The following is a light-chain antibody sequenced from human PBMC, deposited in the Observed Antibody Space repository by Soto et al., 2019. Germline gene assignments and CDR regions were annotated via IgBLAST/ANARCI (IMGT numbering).Light chain of an antibody. CDR3: CSYAGSSTPFV. J-gene: IGLJ1*01. CDR2: EVN. CDR1: SGDIGSYNL. V-gene: IGLV2-23*02. Sequence: QSVLTQPASVSGSPGQSITIPCTGTSGDIGSYNLVSWYQHHPGKAPQLMIYEVNKRPSGVSDRFSGSKSGNTASLTISGLQSEDETDYYCCSYAGSSTPFVFGTGNKVTVL.